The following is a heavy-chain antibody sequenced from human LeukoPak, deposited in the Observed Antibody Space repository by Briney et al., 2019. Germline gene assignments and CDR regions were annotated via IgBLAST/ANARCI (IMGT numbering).Heavy chain of an antibody. CDR2: FDPEDGET. V-gene: IGHV1-24*01. Sequence: ASVKVSCKVSGYTLTELSMHWVRQAPGKGLEWMGGFDPEDGETIYAQKFQGRVTMTEGTSTDTAYMELSSLRSEDTAVYYCATDPLEFCSGGSCYSRSYYYYGMDVWGQGTTVTVSS. D-gene: IGHD2-15*01. CDR1: GYTLTELS. CDR3: ATDPLEFCSGGSCYSRSYYYYGMDV. J-gene: IGHJ6*02.